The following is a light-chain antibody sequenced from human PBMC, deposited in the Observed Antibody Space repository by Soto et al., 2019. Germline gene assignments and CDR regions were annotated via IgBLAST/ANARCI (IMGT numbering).Light chain of an antibody. CDR3: RSYAGSNYYV. V-gene: IGLV2-8*01. CDR1: SSDVGGYNY. CDR2: EVS. Sequence: QSALTRPPSASGSPGQSVTISCTGTSSDVGGYNYVSWYQQHPGKAPKLMIYEVSKRPSGVPDRFSGSKSGNTASLTVSGLQAEDEADYYCRSYAGSNYYVFATGTKVTVL. J-gene: IGLJ1*01.